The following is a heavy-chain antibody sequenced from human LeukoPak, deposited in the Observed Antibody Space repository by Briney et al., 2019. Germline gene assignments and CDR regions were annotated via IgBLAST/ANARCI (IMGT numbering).Heavy chain of an antibody. CDR3: ASGGIVGATQSSGVDY. J-gene: IGHJ4*02. Sequence: ASVKVSCKASGGTISSYAISWVRQAPGQGLEWMGGIIPIFGTANYAQKFQGRVTITADESTSTAYMELSSLRSEDTAVYYCASGGIVGATQSSGVDYWGQGTLVTVSS. CDR1: GGTISSYA. V-gene: IGHV1-69*13. CDR2: IIPIFGTA. D-gene: IGHD1-26*01.